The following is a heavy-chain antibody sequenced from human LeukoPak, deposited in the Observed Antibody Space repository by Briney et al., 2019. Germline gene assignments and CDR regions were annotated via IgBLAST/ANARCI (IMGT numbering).Heavy chain of an antibody. Sequence: GGSLRLSCAASGFTFSSYAMHWVRQAPGKGLEWVAVISYDGSNKYYADSVKGRFTISRDNSKNTLYLQMNSLRAEDTAVYYCARDQAETGTSYYFDYWGQGTLVTVSS. CDR1: GFTFSSYA. CDR2: ISYDGSNK. D-gene: IGHD1-7*01. V-gene: IGHV3-30*01. CDR3: ARDQAETGTSYYFDY. J-gene: IGHJ4*02.